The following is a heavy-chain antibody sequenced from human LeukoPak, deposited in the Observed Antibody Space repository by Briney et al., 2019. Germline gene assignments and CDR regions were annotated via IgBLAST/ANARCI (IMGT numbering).Heavy chain of an antibody. V-gene: IGHV4-34*01. Sequence: SETPSLTCVVYGGSFNGYFWSWIRQPPGKGLEWIGEITPSGSTNYNPSLKSRVSISIDTSKKKLSLRLTSVTAADSAVYYCASSFYYDSRDYWGQGTLVTVSS. CDR1: GGSFNGYF. CDR2: ITPSGST. J-gene: IGHJ4*02. CDR3: ASSFYYDSRDY. D-gene: IGHD3-22*01.